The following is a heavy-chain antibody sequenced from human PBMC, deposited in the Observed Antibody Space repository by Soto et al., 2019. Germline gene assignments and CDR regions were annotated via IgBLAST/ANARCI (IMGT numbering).Heavy chain of an antibody. V-gene: IGHV1-18*01. D-gene: IGHD3-22*01. CDR2: LSAYNGNT. J-gene: IGHJ4*02. CDR3: TRDVGHYYDGSGYKIYFDY. CDR1: GYTFTNYG. Sequence: QVQLVQSGAEVKKPGASVKVSCKVSGYTFTNYGICWVRQTPGQGLEWMGWLSAYNGNTNYAEKLQGRVTMTTDTSTSTAYMELRSLRSDDTAVYYCTRDVGHYYDGSGYKIYFDYWGQGTPVTISS.